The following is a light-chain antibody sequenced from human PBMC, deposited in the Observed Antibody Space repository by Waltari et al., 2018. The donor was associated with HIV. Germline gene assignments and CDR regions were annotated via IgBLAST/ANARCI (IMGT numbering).Light chain of an antibody. CDR2: EVN. CDR1: STDVPTYNY. V-gene: IGLV2-8*01. Sequence: QSALTQPPSASGSPGQSVTISCTGTSTDVPTYNYVSWYRQHPGEAPKILIYEVNKRPSGVPDRFSGSKSGNTASLTVSGLQADDEADYYCTSYEGKNNLVFGGGTKLTVL. J-gene: IGLJ2*01. CDR3: TSYEGKNNLV.